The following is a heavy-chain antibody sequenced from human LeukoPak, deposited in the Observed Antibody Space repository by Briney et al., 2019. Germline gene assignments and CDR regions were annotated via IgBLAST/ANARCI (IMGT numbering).Heavy chain of an antibody. J-gene: IGHJ3*02. CDR2: IYTSGST. D-gene: IGHD3-3*01. CDR1: GGSISSYY. V-gene: IGHV4-4*07. Sequence: SETLSLTCTVSGGSISSYYWSWIRQPAGKGLEWIGRIYTSGSTNYSPSLKSRVTMSVDTSKNQFSLKLSSVTAADTAVYYCARDNVLRFLEWLPPDAFDIWGQGTMVTVSS. CDR3: ARDNVLRFLEWLPPDAFDI.